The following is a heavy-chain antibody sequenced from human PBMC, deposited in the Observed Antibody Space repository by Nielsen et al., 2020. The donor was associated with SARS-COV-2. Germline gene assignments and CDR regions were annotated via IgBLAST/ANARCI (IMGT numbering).Heavy chain of an antibody. CDR1: GFTFSDYC. CDR2: ISDSSSYT. V-gene: IGHV3-11*03. Sequence: GKSLRLSCAASGFTFSDYCMSWIRQAPGKGLEWVSYISDSSSYTNYAESVKGRFTISRDNAKNSLYLQMNSLRAEDTAVYYCATENVDKRDYGLDVWGQGTTVTVSS. J-gene: IGHJ6*02. CDR3: ATENVDKRDYGLDV. D-gene: IGHD5-12*01.